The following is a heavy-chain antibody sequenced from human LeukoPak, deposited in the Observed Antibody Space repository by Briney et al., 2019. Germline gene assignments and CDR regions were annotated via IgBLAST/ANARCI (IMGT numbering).Heavy chain of an antibody. Sequence: GGSLRLSCAASGFTFSSYGMHWVRQAPGKGLEWLAFIRDDGSNKYYADSVKGRFTISRDNSKNTLYLQMNSLRAADTAVYYCAKDPGRLSSSWSFDYWGQGTLVTVSS. CDR1: GFTFSSYG. D-gene: IGHD6-13*01. V-gene: IGHV3-30*02. J-gene: IGHJ4*02. CDR2: IRDDGSNK. CDR3: AKDPGRLSSSWSFDY.